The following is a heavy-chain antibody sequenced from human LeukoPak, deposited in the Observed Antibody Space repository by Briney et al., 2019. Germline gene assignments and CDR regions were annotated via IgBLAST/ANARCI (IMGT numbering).Heavy chain of an antibody. CDR2: INHSGST. CDR1: GGSLSGYY. Sequence: SETLSLTCAVYGGSLSGYYWNWIRQPPGKGLEWIGEINHSGSTNYNPSLKSRVTISIDTSKNQFSLKLSSVTAADTAVYYCARGRRRIYYDSSGYRAYNWFDPWGQGTLVTVSS. J-gene: IGHJ5*02. D-gene: IGHD3-22*01. CDR3: ARGRRRIYYDSSGYRAYNWFDP. V-gene: IGHV4-34*01.